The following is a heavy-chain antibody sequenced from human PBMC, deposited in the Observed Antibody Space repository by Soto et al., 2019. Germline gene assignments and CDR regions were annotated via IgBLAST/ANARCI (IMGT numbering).Heavy chain of an antibody. CDR3: GRVSSSSLQEFDY. Sequence: SLRLSCAASGFTFSSYAMHWVRQAPGKGLEWVAVISYDGSNKYYADSVKGRFTISRNNSKNTLYLQMNSLRAEDTAVYYCGRVSSSSLQEFDYWGQGTLVTVSS. CDR2: ISYDGSNK. V-gene: IGHV3-30-3*01. D-gene: IGHD6-13*01. CDR1: GFTFSSYA. J-gene: IGHJ4*02.